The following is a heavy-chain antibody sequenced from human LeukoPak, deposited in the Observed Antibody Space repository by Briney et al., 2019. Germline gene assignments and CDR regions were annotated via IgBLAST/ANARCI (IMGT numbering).Heavy chain of an antibody. J-gene: IGHJ4*02. V-gene: IGHV4-34*01. D-gene: IGHD6-19*01. CDR1: GGSFSGYH. Sequence: SETLPLTCAVYGGSFSGYHWSWIRQPPGKGLEWIGEIDRSGSTNCNPSLKSRVTISVDTSKNQFSLKLSSVTAADTAVYYCARPVSGSSGWYYNYWGQGTPVTVSS. CDR3: ARPVSGSSGWYYNY. CDR2: IDRSGST.